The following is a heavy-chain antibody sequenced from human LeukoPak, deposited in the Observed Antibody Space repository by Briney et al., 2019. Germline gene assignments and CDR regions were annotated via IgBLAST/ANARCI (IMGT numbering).Heavy chain of an antibody. CDR1: GGSISSYY. V-gene: IGHV4-4*07. J-gene: IGHJ4*02. CDR2: IYTSGST. Sequence: SETLSLTCTVSGGSISSYYWSWIRQPAGKGLEWNGRIYTSGSTNYNPSLKSRVTMSVDTSKNQFSLKLSSVTAADTAVYYCARTPSHYYDSSGYTLGAYCFDYWGQGTLVTVSS. D-gene: IGHD3-22*01. CDR3: ARTPSHYYDSSGYTLGAYCFDY.